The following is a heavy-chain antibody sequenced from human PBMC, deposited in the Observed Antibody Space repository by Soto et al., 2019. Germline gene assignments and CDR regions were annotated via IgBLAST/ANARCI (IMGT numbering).Heavy chain of an antibody. D-gene: IGHD2-2*01. CDR3: ANRAYCSNTLCYHSFDY. Sequence: PGGSLRLSCAASGFTFSSYGMSWVRQAPGKGLEWVSDISASGGGTYYADSVKGRFTISRDNSKNTLSLQMDSLRAEDTALYYCANRAYCSNTLCYHSFDYWGQGTLVTVSS. J-gene: IGHJ4*02. V-gene: IGHV3-23*01. CDR2: ISASGGGT. CDR1: GFTFSSYG.